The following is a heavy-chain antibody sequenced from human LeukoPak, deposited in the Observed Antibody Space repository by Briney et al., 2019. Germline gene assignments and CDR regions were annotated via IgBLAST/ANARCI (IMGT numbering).Heavy chain of an antibody. V-gene: IGHV4-59*01. CDR3: TRGGGWLIDI. CDR1: GDSISGYY. Sequence: KPSETLSLTCTVSGDSISGYYWSWIRQPPGKGLEWIGNIHYTGRTTYNPSLRGRVTMSVDTSKDHFSLNLSSVTAADTAVYFCTRGGGWLIDIWGQGALITVSS. CDR2: IHYTGRT. J-gene: IGHJ4*02. D-gene: IGHD6-19*01.